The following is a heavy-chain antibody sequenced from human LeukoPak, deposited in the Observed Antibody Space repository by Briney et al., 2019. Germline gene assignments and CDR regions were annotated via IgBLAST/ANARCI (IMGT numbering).Heavy chain of an antibody. J-gene: IGHJ6*03. D-gene: IGHD5-12*01. CDR3: ARDLGYDDWEVYMDV. CDR1: GFTFSSYA. Sequence: GGSLRLSCAASGFTFSSYAMHWVRQAPGKGLEWVAVISYDGSNKYYADSVKGRFTISRDNSKNTLYLQMNSLRAEDTAVYYCARDLGYDDWEVYMDVWGKGTTVTVSS. CDR2: ISYDGSNK. V-gene: IGHV3-30*01.